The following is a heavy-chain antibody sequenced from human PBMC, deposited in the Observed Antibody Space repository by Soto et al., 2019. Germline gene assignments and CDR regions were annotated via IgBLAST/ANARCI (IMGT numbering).Heavy chain of an antibody. D-gene: IGHD5-12*01. J-gene: IGHJ4*02. CDR3: ARDHHRYSRYDYVDY. CDR1: GFTFSDYY. CDR2: ISSSSSYT. V-gene: IGHV3-11*05. Sequence: QVQLVESGGGLVKPGGSLRLSCAASGFTFSDYYMSWIRQAQGKGLEWVSYISSSSSYTNYADSVKGRFTISRDNAKNSLYLQMNSLRAEDTAVYYCARDHHRYSRYDYVDYWGQGTLVTVSS.